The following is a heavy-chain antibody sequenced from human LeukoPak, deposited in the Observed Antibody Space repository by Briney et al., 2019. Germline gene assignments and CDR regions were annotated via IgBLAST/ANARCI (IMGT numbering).Heavy chain of an antibody. J-gene: IGHJ5*02. CDR2: INHSGST. Sequence: SETLSLTCAVYGGAFSGYYWSWIRQPPGKGLEWIGEINHSGSTHYNPSLKSRVTISIDTSKNQFSLKLSSVTAADTAVYYCAGIPDHIDNWFDPWGQGTLVTVSS. D-gene: IGHD5-12*01. V-gene: IGHV4-34*01. CDR3: AGIPDHIDNWFDP. CDR1: GGAFSGYY.